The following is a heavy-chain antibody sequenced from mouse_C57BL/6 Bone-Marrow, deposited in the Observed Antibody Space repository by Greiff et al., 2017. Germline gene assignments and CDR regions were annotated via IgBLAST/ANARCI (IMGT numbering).Heavy chain of an antibody. J-gene: IGHJ2*01. CDR2: IDPSDSYT. CDR1: GYTFTSYW. D-gene: IGHD1-1*01. Sequence: VQLQQPGAELVMPGASVKLSCKASGYTFTSYWMHWVKQRPGQGLEWIGEIDPSDSYTKYNQKFKGKSTLTVGKSYSTAYMQLSSLTSEDSAVYYCAREGITTVVAHCSDWGQCTALTVSS. V-gene: IGHV1-69*01. CDR3: AREGITTVVAHCSD.